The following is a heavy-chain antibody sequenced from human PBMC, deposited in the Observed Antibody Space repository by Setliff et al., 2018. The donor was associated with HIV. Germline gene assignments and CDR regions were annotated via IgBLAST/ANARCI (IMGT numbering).Heavy chain of an antibody. D-gene: IGHD3-16*01. J-gene: IGHJ5*02. Sequence: SVKVSCTAAGGTFNNYVFSWVRKAPGRGLEWIGTIIPILDTTNYAQKFQDRVTITTDESTSTAYMELRSLTSEDTAVYYCARDLDEAVKDADNYVPLDLWGQGTLVTVSS. V-gene: IGHV1-69*11. CDR3: ARDLDEAVKDADNYVPLDL. CDR1: GGTFNNYV. CDR2: IIPILDTT.